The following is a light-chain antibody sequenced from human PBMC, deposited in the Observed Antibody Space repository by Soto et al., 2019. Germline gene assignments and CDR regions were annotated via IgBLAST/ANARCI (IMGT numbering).Light chain of an antibody. CDR2: GAS. J-gene: IGKJ5*01. Sequence: IVLTQSPGTLSLSPGETATLSCRASQTVSSTYLAWYQHKPGRAPRLLIDGASSRATGIPDRFSGSGSGTDFTLTISRLEPEDFAVYYCQQYGSSPITFGQGTRLEIK. CDR1: QTVSSTY. CDR3: QQYGSSPIT. V-gene: IGKV3-20*01.